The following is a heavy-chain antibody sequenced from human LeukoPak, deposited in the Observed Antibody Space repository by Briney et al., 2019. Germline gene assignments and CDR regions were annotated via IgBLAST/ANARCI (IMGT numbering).Heavy chain of an antibody. CDR1: GFTFSDYY. Sequence: GGSLRLSCAASGFTFSDYYMSWIRQAPGKGLEWVSYISSSSSYTNYADSVKGRFTISRDNAKNSLYLQMNSLRAEDTAVYYCARHGRIAVAGYFDYWGQGTLVTVCS. D-gene: IGHD6-19*01. CDR3: ARHGRIAVAGYFDY. V-gene: IGHV3-11*03. CDR2: ISSSSSYT. J-gene: IGHJ4*02.